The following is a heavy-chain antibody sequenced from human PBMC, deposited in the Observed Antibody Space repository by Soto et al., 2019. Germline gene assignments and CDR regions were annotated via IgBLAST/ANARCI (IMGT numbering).Heavy chain of an antibody. D-gene: IGHD4-17*01. J-gene: IGHJ4*02. Sequence: EAQLLESGGGFVQPGGSLRLSCAASGFTFSSYAMAWVRQAPGKGLEWVSGITYIGGATFYADSVKGRFTISRDNVRNTLYLQMNSLRVEDTAVYYCAKVSSLYGDYVPYSGLDDFWGQGTLVTVSS. V-gene: IGHV3-23*01. CDR2: ITYIGGAT. CDR1: GFTFSSYA. CDR3: AKVSSLYGDYVPYSGLDDF.